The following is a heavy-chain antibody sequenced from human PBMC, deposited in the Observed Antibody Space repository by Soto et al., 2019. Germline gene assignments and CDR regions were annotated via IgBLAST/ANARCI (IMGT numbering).Heavy chain of an antibody. D-gene: IGHD3-3*01. Sequence: KGSGYNFAGYWIAWVRQMPGKGLELMGIIYPSDSDTRYRPSFQGQVTISADKSISSAYLQWSSLRASDTAMYYCARGGVSTRTFDYWGQGTPVTVSS. CDR1: GYNFAGYW. CDR3: ARGGVSTRTFDY. V-gene: IGHV5-51*01. CDR2: IYPSDSDT. J-gene: IGHJ4*02.